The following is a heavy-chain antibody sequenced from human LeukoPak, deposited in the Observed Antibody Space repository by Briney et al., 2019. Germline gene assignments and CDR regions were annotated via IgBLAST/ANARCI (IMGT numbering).Heavy chain of an antibody. CDR1: GYTLTELS. D-gene: IGHD5-24*01. V-gene: IGHV1-24*01. CDR3: ATGVMATMDFDY. J-gene: IGHJ4*02. CDR2: FDPEDGET. Sequence: ASVTVSCKVSGYTLTELSMHWVRQAPGKGLGGMGGFDPEDGETVYAQKFQGRVTMTEDTSTDTAYMELSSLRSEDTAVYYCATGVMATMDFDYWGQGTLVTVSS.